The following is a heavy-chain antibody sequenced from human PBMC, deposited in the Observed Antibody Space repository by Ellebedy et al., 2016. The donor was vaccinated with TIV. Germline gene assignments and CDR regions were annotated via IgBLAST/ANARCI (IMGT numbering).Heavy chain of an antibody. D-gene: IGHD5-24*01. CDR2: HIPVFGSP. Sequence: AASVTVSCKASAGTFIGYGINWVRQAPGQGPEWMGRHIPVFGSPNYAQRFQGRVTITADQSPSTAYMELSSLSSADTAVYYCARDHSATRWLQLVDWGQGTLVTVSS. CDR1: AGTFIGYG. J-gene: IGHJ4*02. V-gene: IGHV1-69*13. CDR3: ARDHSATRWLQLVD.